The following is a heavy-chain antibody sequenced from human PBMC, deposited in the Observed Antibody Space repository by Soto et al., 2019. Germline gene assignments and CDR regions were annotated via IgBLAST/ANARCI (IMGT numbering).Heavy chain of an antibody. V-gene: IGHV3-23*01. Sequence: GVLRLSCAASGFTVSSYAMSWVRQAPGKGLEWVSAISGSGGSTYYADSVKGRFTISRDNSKNTLYPQMNSLRAEDTAVYYCAKSGDAAAGYFDYWGHGTLVTVSS. CDR1: GFTVSSYA. J-gene: IGHJ4*01. CDR2: ISGSGGST. CDR3: AKSGDAAAGYFDY. D-gene: IGHD6-13*01.